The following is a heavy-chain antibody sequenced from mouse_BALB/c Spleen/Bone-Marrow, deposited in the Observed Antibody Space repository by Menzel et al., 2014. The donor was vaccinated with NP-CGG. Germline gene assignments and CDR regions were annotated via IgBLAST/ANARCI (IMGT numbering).Heavy chain of an antibody. J-gene: IGHJ2*01. D-gene: IGHD1-1*01. CDR3: GRVYYYGRSYFDY. Sequence: SCKASGYSFTGYFMNWVKQSHGKSLEWIGRINPYNGDTFYNQKFKGKATLTVDKSSSTAHMELLSLTSEDSAVFYCGRVYYYGRSYFDYWGQGTTLTVSS. V-gene: IGHV1-37*01. CDR2: INPYNGDT. CDR1: GYSFTGYF.